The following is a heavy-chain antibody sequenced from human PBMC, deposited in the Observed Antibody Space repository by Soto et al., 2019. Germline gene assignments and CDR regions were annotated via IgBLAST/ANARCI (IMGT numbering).Heavy chain of an antibody. CDR2: IYPGDSDT. CDR3: ARRYGSFYDVYSVDY. CDR1: GYSFTTYW. J-gene: IGHJ4*02. D-gene: IGHD3-16*01. Sequence: GESLKISCKGSGYSFTTYWIGWVRQMPGKGLEWMGIIYPGDSDTRYSPSFQGQVTISADRSISTAYLQWSSLEASDTAMYYCARRYGSFYDVYSVDYWGQGTLVTVSS. V-gene: IGHV5-51*01.